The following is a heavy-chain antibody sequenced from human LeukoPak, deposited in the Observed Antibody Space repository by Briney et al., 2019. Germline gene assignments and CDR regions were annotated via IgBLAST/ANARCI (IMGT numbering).Heavy chain of an antibody. CDR1: GGSISNSRDY. CDR3: ASEAYYYDSSGYYKY. D-gene: IGHD3-22*01. CDR2: IYYSGST. V-gene: IGHV4-39*07. J-gene: IGHJ4*02. Sequence: SETLSLTCTVSGGSISNSRDYWAWIRQPPGKGLEWIANIYYSGSTYYSPSLKSRVTMSVDTSKNQFSLKLSSVTAADTAVYYCASEAYYYDSSGYYKYWGQGTLVTVSS.